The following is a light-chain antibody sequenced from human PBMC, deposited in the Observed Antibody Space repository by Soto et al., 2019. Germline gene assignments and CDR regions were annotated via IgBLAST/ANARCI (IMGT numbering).Light chain of an antibody. Sequence: EIVLTQSPGTLSLSPGDRATLSCRASQSVNSNYLAWYQRKPGQAPRLLIYGASNRATDIPYRFSASGSGADFALTINRLEAEDFAVYYCQQYDSTPPTFGQGNKVEVK. J-gene: IGKJ1*01. V-gene: IGKV3-20*01. CDR3: QQYDSTPPT. CDR1: QSVNSNY. CDR2: GAS.